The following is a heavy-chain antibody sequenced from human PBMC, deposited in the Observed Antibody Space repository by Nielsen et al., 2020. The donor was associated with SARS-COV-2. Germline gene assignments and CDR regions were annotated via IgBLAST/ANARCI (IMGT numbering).Heavy chain of an antibody. V-gene: IGHV3-30-3*01. CDR1: GFTFNNYA. CDR2: ISSDGSNE. Sequence: GGSLRLSCTASGFTFNNYAMHWVRQAPGKGLDWMTIISSDGSNEHYADSVKGRFTISRDNSKNTLYLQMNSLRAEDTAVYYCATAGRQWLVRGSNSGTYYYYMDVWGKGTTVTVSS. J-gene: IGHJ6*03. CDR3: ATAGRQWLVRGSNSGTYYYYMDV. D-gene: IGHD6-19*01.